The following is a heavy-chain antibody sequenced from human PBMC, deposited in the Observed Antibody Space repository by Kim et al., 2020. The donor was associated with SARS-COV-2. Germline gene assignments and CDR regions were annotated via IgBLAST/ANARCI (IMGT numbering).Heavy chain of an antibody. D-gene: IGHD3-22*01. CDR3: ARAPYYYDSSGYYLDY. Sequence: SVKVSCKASGGTFSSYTISWVRQAPGQGLEWMGRIIPILGIANYAQKFQGRVTITADKSTSTAYMELSSLRSEDTAVYYCARAPYYYDSSGYYLDYWGQGTLVTVSS. V-gene: IGHV1-69*02. J-gene: IGHJ4*02. CDR1: GGTFSSYT. CDR2: IIPILGIA.